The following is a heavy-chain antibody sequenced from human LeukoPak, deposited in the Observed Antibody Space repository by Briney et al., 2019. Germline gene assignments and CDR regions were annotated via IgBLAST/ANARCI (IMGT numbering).Heavy chain of an antibody. CDR2: ISYDGSNK. CDR3: ARDVGAAAEDY. CDR1: GFTFSSYA. Sequence: GGSLRLSCAASGFTFSSYAMHWVRQAPGKGLEWMAVISYDGSNKYYADSVKGRFTISRDNSKNTLYLQMNSLRAEDTAVYYCARDVGAAAEDYWGQGTLVTVSS. J-gene: IGHJ4*02. D-gene: IGHD6-13*01. V-gene: IGHV3-30-3*01.